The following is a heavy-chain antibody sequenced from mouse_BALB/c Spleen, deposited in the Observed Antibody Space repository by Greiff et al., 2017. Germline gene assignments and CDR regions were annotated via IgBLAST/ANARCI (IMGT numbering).Heavy chain of an antibody. Sequence: EVMLVESGGGLVQPGGSLKLSCAASGFTFSSYTMSWVRQTPEKRLEWVAYISNGGGSTYYPATVKGRFTISRDNAKNTLYLQMSSLKSEDTAMYYCATHSEYGNPCAYWGQGTLVTVSA. CDR2: ISNGGGST. V-gene: IGHV5-12-2*01. D-gene: IGHD2-10*02. J-gene: IGHJ3*01. CDR1: GFTFSSYT. CDR3: ATHSEYGNPCAY.